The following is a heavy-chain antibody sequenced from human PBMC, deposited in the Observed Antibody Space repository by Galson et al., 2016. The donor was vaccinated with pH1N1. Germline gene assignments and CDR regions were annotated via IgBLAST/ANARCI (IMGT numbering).Heavy chain of an antibody. D-gene: IGHD2-21*01. CDR3: ARDVGGDWAPDL. V-gene: IGHV3-9*01. J-gene: IGHJ2*01. CDR1: GFTFDDYA. Sequence: SLRLSCAASGFTFDDYAMHWVRQAPGKGLEWVSGISWNSGSIGYADSVKGRFTISRDNAKNSLYLHMNSLRAEDTAVYYCARDVGGDWAPDLWGRGTLVTVSS. CDR2: ISWNSGSI.